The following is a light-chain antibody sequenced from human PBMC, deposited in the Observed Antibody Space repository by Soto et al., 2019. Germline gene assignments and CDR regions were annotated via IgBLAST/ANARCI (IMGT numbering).Light chain of an antibody. V-gene: IGKV3-20*01. Sequence: EIVITQSPATLSFSPREGGTPSSRFSQSVSGDYLAWYQSKPGQAPRLLIHGASNRATGIPDRFSGSGSGTDFTLTIGRLEPEDFAVYYCQQYLITPWTFGQGTKVDI. CDR2: GAS. CDR1: QSVSGDY. CDR3: QQYLITPWT. J-gene: IGKJ1*01.